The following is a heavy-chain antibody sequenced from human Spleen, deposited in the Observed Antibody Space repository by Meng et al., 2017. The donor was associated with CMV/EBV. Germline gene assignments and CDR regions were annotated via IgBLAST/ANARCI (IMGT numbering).Heavy chain of an antibody. CDR1: GFIFDDFD. V-gene: IGHV3-9*01. CDR3: AKGGCGSISCISQLFDGYYYAMDG. CDR2: ISWNSGSI. Sequence: GGSLRLSCTASGFIFDDFDMHWVRQGPGKGLEWVSGISWNSGSIGYADSVRGRFTISRDSAKNSLYLQMNSLRPEDTALCYCAKGGCGSISCISQLFDGYYYAMDGWGQGTTVTVSS. J-gene: IGHJ6*02. D-gene: IGHD6-6*01.